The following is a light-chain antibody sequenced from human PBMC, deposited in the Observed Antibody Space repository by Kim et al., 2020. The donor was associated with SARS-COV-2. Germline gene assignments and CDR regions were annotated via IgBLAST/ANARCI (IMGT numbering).Light chain of an antibody. CDR2: ATS. Sequence: DIQMTQSPSSVSASVGDSVTITCRASQGISQYLAWYQQKPGKAPKLLIYATSTLQSGVPSRFSGSGSGTDFTLTISGLQPEDSATYFCQQDNSYPSTFGQGTQVDIK. CDR1: QGISQY. V-gene: IGKV1-16*01. CDR3: QQDNSYPST. J-gene: IGKJ1*01.